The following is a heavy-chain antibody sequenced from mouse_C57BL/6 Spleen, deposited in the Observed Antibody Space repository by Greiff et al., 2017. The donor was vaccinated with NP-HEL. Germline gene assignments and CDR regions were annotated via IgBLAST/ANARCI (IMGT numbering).Heavy chain of an antibody. J-gene: IGHJ2*01. Sequence: ESGPGLVKPSQSLSLTCSVTGYSITSGYYWNWIRQFPGNKLEWMGYISYDGSNNYNPSLKNRISITRDTSKNQFFLKLNSVTTEDTATYYCAREGDYGDFDYWGQGTTLTVSS. V-gene: IGHV3-6*01. CDR2: ISYDGSN. CDR3: AREGDYGDFDY. D-gene: IGHD2-4*01. CDR1: GYSITSGYY.